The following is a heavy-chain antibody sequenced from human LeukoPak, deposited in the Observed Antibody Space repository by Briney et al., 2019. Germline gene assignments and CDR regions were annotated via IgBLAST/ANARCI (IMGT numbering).Heavy chain of an antibody. J-gene: IGHJ4*02. CDR1: GFTFDDYA. CDR3: AKDSSYGYVDY. V-gene: IGHV3-9*01. CDR2: ITWNSGST. Sequence: GGSLRLSCAASGFTFDDYAMHWVRPAPGKGLEWVSGITWNSGSTGYADSVKGRFTISRDNAKNSLYLQVNSLRDEDTAVYFCAKDSSYGYVDYWGQGTLVTVSS. D-gene: IGHD3-16*01.